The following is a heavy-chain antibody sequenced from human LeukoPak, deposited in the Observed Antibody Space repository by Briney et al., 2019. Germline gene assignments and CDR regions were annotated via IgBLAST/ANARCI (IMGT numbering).Heavy chain of an antibody. CDR1: GGPFKNNNYY. D-gene: IGHD4-17*01. CDR3: ARAAVTTSRYFQH. V-gene: IGHV4-61*01. J-gene: IGHJ1*01. CDR2: IYNSGHT. Sequence: SETLSLTCTVSGGPFKNNNYYWAWFRQPPGKGLEWIGYIYNSGHTDYNPSLKSRVTISEDTSKNQLSLKLSSVTAADTAVYYCARAAVTTSRYFQHWGQGTLVTVSS.